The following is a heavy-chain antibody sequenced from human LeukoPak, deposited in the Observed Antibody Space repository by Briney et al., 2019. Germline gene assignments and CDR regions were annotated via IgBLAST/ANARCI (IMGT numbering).Heavy chain of an antibody. D-gene: IGHD2-21*02. CDR3: ASTAFANCGGDCYLAY. CDR1: GYTFTSYD. CDR2: MNPSSGNT. V-gene: IGHV1-8*01. J-gene: IGHJ4*02. Sequence: ASVKVSCKASGYTFTSYDINWVRQATGQGLEWMGWMNPSSGNTGYAQKFQGRVTMTRNTSISTAYMELSSLRSEDTAVYYCASTAFANCGGDCYLAYWGQGTLVTVSS.